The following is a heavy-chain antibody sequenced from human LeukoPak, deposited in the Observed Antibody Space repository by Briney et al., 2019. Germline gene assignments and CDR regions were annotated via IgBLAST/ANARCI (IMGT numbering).Heavy chain of an antibody. J-gene: IGHJ3*02. CDR1: GFTFSSYS. V-gene: IGHV3-21*01. CDR2: ISSSSSYI. Sequence: PGGSLRLSCAASGFTFSSYSMNWVRQAPGKGLEWVSSISSSSSYIYYADSVKGRFTISRDNAKNSLYLQMNSLRAEDTAVYYCARVSGGSTYRAFDIWGQGTMVTVSS. D-gene: IGHD1-26*01. CDR3: ARVSGGSTYRAFDI.